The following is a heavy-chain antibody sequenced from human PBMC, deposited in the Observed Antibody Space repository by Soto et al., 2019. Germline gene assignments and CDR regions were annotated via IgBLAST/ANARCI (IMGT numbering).Heavy chain of an antibody. D-gene: IGHD5-12*01. CDR1: GGTFSSYT. Sequence: GASVKVSCTASGGTFSSYTISWVRQAPGQGLKWMGRIIPILGIANYAQKFQGRVAITADKSTSTAYMELSSLRSEDTAVYYCASNSGAEINSGYDFGVKYYYYYGMDVWGQGTTVTSP. CDR3: ASNSGAEINSGYDFGVKYYYYYGMDV. V-gene: IGHV1-69*02. J-gene: IGHJ6*02. CDR2: IIPILGIA.